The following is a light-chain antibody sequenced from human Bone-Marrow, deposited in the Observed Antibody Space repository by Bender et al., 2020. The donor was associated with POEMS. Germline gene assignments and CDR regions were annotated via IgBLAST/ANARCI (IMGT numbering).Light chain of an antibody. CDR2: EGS. CDR3: CSYAGRTYV. Sequence: QSALTQPASVSGSPGQSITISCTGTSSDVGSYNLVSWYQQHPGKVPKVMIYEGSQRPSGVSNRFSGSKSGNTASLTISGLQAEDEADYYCCSYAGRTYVFGTGTRVTVL. V-gene: IGLV2-23*01. J-gene: IGLJ1*01. CDR1: SSDVGSYNL.